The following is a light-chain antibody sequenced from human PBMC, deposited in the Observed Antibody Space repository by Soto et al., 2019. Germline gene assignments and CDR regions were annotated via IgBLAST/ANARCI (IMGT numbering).Light chain of an antibody. J-gene: IGKJ2*01. Sequence: EIVSTQSPATLSLSPGERATLSCRASQSVSSYLAWYQQKCGQAPRLLIYDASNRATGIPARFSGSGSGTDFTLTISSLEPEDFAVYYCQQRSNWPPYTFGQGTKLEIK. V-gene: IGKV3-11*01. CDR1: QSVSSY. CDR2: DAS. CDR3: QQRSNWPPYT.